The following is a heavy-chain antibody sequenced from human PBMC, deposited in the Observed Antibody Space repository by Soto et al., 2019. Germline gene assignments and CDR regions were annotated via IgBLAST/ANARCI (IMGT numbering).Heavy chain of an antibody. V-gene: IGHV4-31*03. CDR1: GGSISSGGYY. CDR2: IYYSGST. D-gene: IGHD2-2*01. J-gene: IGHJ5*02. CDR3: ARAVYCSSTRCNWFDP. Sequence: QVQLQESGPGLVKPSQTLALTCTVSGGSISSGGYYWSWIRQHPGKGLEWIGYIYYSGSTYYNPSLTSRVTISVDTSKNQFSLKLSSVTAADTAVYYCARAVYCSSTRCNWFDPWGQGTLVTVSS.